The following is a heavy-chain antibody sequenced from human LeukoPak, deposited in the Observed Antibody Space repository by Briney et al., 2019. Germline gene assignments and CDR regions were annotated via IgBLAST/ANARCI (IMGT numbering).Heavy chain of an antibody. CDR2: IIPIFGTA. CDR3: ARDIRLGAFDI. CDR1: GGTFSSYA. J-gene: IGHJ3*02. V-gene: IGHV1-69*05. D-gene: IGHD6-6*01. Sequence: ASVKVSCKASGGTFSSYAISWVRQAPGQGLEWMGGIIPIFGTANYAQKLQGRVTMTTDTSTSTAYMELRSLRSDDTAVYYCARDIRLGAFDIWGQGTMVTVSS.